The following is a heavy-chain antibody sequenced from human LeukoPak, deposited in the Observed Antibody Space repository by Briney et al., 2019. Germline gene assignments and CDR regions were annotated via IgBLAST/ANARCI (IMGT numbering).Heavy chain of an antibody. CDR2: INHSGST. CDR1: GRSFSGYF. J-gene: IGHJ4*02. Sequence: SGTLSLTCALYGRSFSGYFWSWLRHPPREGLEWIGEINHSGSTNYNPSLKGRVTISVDTSKNQFSLQLSSATAADTAVYYCATPGGDYGVFDSWGQGTLVTVSS. V-gene: IGHV4-34*01. CDR3: ATPGGDYGVFDS. D-gene: IGHD4-17*01.